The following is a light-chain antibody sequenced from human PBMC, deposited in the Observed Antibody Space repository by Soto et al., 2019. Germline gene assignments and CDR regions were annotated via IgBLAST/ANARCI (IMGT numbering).Light chain of an antibody. CDR3: SSFTTSDTYA. J-gene: IGLJ1*01. CDR1: SSDIGSYNR. Sequence: QSALTQPPSVSRSPGQSVTISCTGTSSDIGSYNRVSWYQQPPGAAPKLMICEVNNRPSGVPERFSGSKSGNTASLTIFGLQAEDEADYYCSSFTTSDTYAFGTGTKLTVL. CDR2: EVN. V-gene: IGLV2-18*02.